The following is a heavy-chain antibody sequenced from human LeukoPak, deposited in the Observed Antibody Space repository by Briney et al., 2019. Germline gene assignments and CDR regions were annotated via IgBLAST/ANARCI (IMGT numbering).Heavy chain of an antibody. V-gene: IGHV1-18*01. Sequence: ASVKVSYKGSGYTFTNFGVTWVRQAPGQGLEWVGWISGYDGKTRYAQKLQGRVTMTTDISTTTAHMELRSLRSDDTAAYYCARVAYTKVFDPWGQGTLVTVSS. D-gene: IGHD2-21*01. J-gene: IGHJ5*02. CDR3: ARVAYTKVFDP. CDR1: GYTFTNFG. CDR2: ISGYDGKT.